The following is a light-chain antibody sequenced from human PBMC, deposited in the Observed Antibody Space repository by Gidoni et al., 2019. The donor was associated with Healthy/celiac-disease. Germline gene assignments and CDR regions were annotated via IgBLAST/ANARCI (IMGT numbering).Light chain of an antibody. CDR2: AAS. J-gene: IGKJ4*01. CDR1: QGISSY. Sequence: AIRLTQSPSSLSASPGDRVTITCRASQGISSYLAWYQQKPGKAPKLLIYAASTLQSGVPSRFSGSGSGTDFTLTISCLQSEDFATYYCQQYDSYPPTFGGGTKVEIK. V-gene: IGKV1-8*01. CDR3: QQYDSYPPT.